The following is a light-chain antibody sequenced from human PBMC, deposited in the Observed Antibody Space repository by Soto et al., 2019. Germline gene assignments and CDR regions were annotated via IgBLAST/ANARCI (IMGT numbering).Light chain of an antibody. J-gene: IGLJ2*01. Sequence: QSALTQPASVSGSPGQSITISCTGPSSDVGGYNYVSWYQQHPGKAPKLMIYDVSNRPSGVSNRFSGSKSGNTASLTISGLQADDEADYYCSSYTSSSTVVFGGGTKLTLL. CDR3: SSYTSSSTVV. CDR1: SSDVGGYNY. CDR2: DVS. V-gene: IGLV2-14*01.